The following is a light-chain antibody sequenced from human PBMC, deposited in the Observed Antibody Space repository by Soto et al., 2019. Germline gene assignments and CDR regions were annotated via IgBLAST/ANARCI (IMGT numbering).Light chain of an antibody. CDR2: EVT. Sequence: QSGLTQPASVSGSPGQSITISCTGTNIDVGGYNYVSWYQQHPGKAPKLMIYEVTYRPSGVSNRFSGSKSGNTASLTISGLQVEDEADYYCSSYTISSTLVVFGGGTKVTVL. CDR1: NIDVGGYNY. J-gene: IGLJ3*02. CDR3: SSYTISSTLVV. V-gene: IGLV2-14*01.